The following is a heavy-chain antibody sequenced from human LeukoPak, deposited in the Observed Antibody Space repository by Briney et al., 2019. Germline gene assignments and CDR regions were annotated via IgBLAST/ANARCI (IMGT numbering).Heavy chain of an antibody. V-gene: IGHV3-23*01. CDR1: GFTFSSYA. CDR2: ISGSGGST. J-gene: IGHJ4*02. Sequence: PGGSLRLSCAASGFTFSSYAMSWVRQAPGKGLEWVSAISGSGGSTYYADSVKGRFTISRGNSKNTLYLQMNSLRAEDTAVYYCAKDRDIVVVVAATSFDYWGQGTLVTVSS. CDR3: AKDRDIVVVVAATSFDY. D-gene: IGHD2-15*01.